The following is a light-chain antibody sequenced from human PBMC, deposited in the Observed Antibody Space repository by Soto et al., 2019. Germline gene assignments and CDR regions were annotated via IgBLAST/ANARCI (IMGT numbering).Light chain of an antibody. CDR1: QSVSSNF. Sequence: EIVLTQSPGTLSLSPGERATLSCRASQSVSSNFLAWYQEKPGQAPRLLIYGASSRATGIPDRFSGSGSGIDFTLTISRLEPEDFAVYDCRQYGDSLGFAVGGGTKVEIK. J-gene: IGKJ4*01. CDR2: GAS. V-gene: IGKV3-20*01. CDR3: RQYGDSLGFA.